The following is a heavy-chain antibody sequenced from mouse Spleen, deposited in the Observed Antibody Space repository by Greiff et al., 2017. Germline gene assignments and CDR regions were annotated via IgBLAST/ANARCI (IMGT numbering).Heavy chain of an antibody. Sequence: QVQLQQSGAELARPGASVKMSCKASGYTFTSYTMHWVKQRPGQGLEWIGYINPSSGYTKYNQKFKDKATLTADKSSSIAYMQLSSLTSEDSAVYYCARGGYYAMDYWGQGTSVTVSS. V-gene: IGHV1-4*01. J-gene: IGHJ4*01. CDR1: GYTFTSYT. CDR2: INPSSGYT. CDR3: ARGGYYAMDY.